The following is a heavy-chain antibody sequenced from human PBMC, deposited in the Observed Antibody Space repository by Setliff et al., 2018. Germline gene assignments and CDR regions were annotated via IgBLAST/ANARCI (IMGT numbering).Heavy chain of an antibody. CDR3: ARLNYDILTGYYIGY. CDR1: GGSISSYY. J-gene: IGHJ4*02. D-gene: IGHD3-9*01. V-gene: IGHV4-59*08. Sequence: PSETLSLTCTVSGGSISSYYWSWIRQPPGKGLEWIGYIYYSGSTNYNPSLKSRVTISVDTSKNQFSLKLSSVTAADTAVYYCARLNYDILTGYYIGYWGQGTLVTVSS. CDR2: IYYSGST.